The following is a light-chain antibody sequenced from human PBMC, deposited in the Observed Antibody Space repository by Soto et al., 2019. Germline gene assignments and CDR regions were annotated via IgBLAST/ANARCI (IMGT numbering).Light chain of an antibody. CDR2: AAS. Sequence: AIRMTQSPSSFSASTGDRVTITCRASQGISSYLAWYQQKPGKXXKXXIYAASTLQSGVPSRFSGSGSGTDLTITISCLQSEDFATYYCQQYYSYPPTFGQGTRLEIK. CDR3: QQYYSYPPT. V-gene: IGKV1-8*01. J-gene: IGKJ5*01. CDR1: QGISSY.